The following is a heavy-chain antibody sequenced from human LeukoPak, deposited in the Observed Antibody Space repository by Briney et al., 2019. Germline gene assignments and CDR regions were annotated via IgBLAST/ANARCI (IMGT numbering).Heavy chain of an antibody. Sequence: SETLSLTCTVSGGSISNFDWSWIRQPPGKGLEWIGYIYYSGSTNYNPSLKSRVTISVDTSKNQFSLKLSSVTAADTAVYYCARGDQYSSSSELNIWGQGTMVTVSS. CDR1: GGSISNFD. CDR2: IYYSGST. CDR3: ARGDQYSSSSELNI. V-gene: IGHV4-59*01. D-gene: IGHD6-6*01. J-gene: IGHJ3*02.